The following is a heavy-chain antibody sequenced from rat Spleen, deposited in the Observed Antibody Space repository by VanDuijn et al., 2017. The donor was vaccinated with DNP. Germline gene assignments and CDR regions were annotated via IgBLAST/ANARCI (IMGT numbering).Heavy chain of an antibody. CDR2: ISYDDSST. CDR1: GFTFSDYY. J-gene: IGHJ3*01. D-gene: IGHD1-12*03. Sequence: EVQLVESGGGLVQPGRSLKLSCAASGFTFSDYYMAWVRQAPTKGLEWVATISYDDSSTYYRDSVKGRFTISRDNAKSTLYLQMDSLRSEDTATYYCTTGYYPNINWFAYWGQGTLVTVSS. CDR3: TTGYYPNINWFAY. V-gene: IGHV5-7*01.